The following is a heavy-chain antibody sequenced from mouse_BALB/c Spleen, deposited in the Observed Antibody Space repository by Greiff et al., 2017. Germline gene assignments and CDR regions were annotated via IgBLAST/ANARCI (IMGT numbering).Heavy chain of an antibody. CDR2: INSNGGST. D-gene: IGHD2-2*01. Sequence: DVMLVESGGGLVKLGGSLKLSCAASGFTFSSYYMSWVRQTPEKRLELVAAINSNGGSTYYPDTVKGRFTISRDNAKNTLYLQMSSLKSEDTALYYCARRGGYDEGYYAMDYWGQGTSVTVSS. J-gene: IGHJ4*01. V-gene: IGHV5-6-2*01. CDR1: GFTFSSYY. CDR3: ARRGGYDEGYYAMDY.